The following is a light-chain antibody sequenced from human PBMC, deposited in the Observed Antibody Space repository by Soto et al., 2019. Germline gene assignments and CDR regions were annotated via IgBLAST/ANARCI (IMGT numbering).Light chain of an antibody. CDR3: QQYNSYSRYT. V-gene: IGKV1-5*03. CDR2: KAS. J-gene: IGKJ2*01. Sequence: DIQMTQSPSTLSASVGDRVTITCRASQSISSWLAWYQQKPGKAPKLLIYKASSLESGVPSRFSGSGSGTEFTLTISSLQPDDFATYYCQQYNSYSRYTFGQGTKLXIK. CDR1: QSISSW.